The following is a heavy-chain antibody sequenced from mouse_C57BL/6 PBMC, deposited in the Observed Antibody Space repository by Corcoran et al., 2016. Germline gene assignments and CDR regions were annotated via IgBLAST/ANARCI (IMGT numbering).Heavy chain of an antibody. V-gene: IGHV1-18*01. CDR3: ARGSSYGFAY. J-gene: IGHJ3*01. CDR1: GYTFTDYN. D-gene: IGHD1-1*01. CDR2: INPNNGGT. Sequence: EVPLQQSGPGLVKPGASVKIPCKASGYTFTDYNMDWVKQSHGKSLEWIGDINPNNGGTIYNQKFKGKATLTVAKSSSTAYMELRSLTSEDTAVYYCARGSSYGFAYWGQGTLVTVSA.